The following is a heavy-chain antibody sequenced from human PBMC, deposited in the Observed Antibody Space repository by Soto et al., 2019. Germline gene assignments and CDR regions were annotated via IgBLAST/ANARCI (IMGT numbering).Heavy chain of an antibody. V-gene: IGHV1-2*04. D-gene: IGHD3-22*01. Sequence: ASVKVSCKASGYTLTGYYMHWVRQAPGQGLEWMGWINPNSGGTNYAQKFQGWVAMTRDTSISTAYMELSRLRSDDTAVYYCARDRLTYYYDTSGYYGYYGMDVWGQGTTVTVSS. CDR3: ARDRLTYYYDTSGYYGYYGMDV. CDR2: INPNSGGT. J-gene: IGHJ6*02. CDR1: GYTLTGYY.